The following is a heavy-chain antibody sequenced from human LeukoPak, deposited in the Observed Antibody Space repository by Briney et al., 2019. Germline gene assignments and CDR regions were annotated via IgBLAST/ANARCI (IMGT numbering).Heavy chain of an antibody. V-gene: IGHV3-33*01. D-gene: IGHD6-19*01. CDR2: IWYDGSNK. CDR1: GFTFSSYG. CDR3: ARDNKGSSGWYVLRLPNYGMDV. J-gene: IGHJ6*02. Sequence: QPGGSLRLSCAASGFTFSSYGMHWVRQALGKGLEWVAVIWYDGSNKYYADSVKGRFTISRDNSKNTLYLQMNSLRAEDTAVYYCARDNKGSSGWYVLRLPNYGMDVWGQGTTVTVSS.